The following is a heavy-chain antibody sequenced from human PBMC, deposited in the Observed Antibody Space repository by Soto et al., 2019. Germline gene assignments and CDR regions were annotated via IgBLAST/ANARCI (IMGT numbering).Heavy chain of an antibody. V-gene: IGHV3-30*18. CDR2: LSHDGRNT. Sequence: GGSLRLSCAASGFTFSDYAMHWVRQAPGKGLEWVAVLSHDGRNTHYADSVKGRFTISRDSSKNTVSLEMTSLRAEDTAVYYCAKGGRQWLVTSDFNYWGQGALVTVSS. D-gene: IGHD6-19*01. CDR3: AKGGRQWLVTSDFNY. J-gene: IGHJ4*02. CDR1: GFTFSDYA.